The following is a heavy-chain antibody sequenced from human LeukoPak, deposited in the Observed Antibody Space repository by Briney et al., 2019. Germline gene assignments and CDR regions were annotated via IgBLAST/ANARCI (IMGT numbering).Heavy chain of an antibody. CDR3: ASEVPRTSRFDH. V-gene: IGHV1-46*01. J-gene: IGHJ4*02. CDR1: GLTLTTIY. CDR2: LYPGGNKA. Sequence: ASVKVSCKASGLTLTTIYMHWVRQAPGQGLEWVAVLYPGGNKAIYAQRFQGRFTLTRDTSTNTVYMEVTSLASEDTAIYYCASEVPRTSRFDHWGQGTLVAVSS. D-gene: IGHD2-8*01.